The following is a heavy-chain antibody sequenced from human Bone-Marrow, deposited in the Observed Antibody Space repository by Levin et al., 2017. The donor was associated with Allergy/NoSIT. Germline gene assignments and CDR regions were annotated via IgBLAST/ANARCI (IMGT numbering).Heavy chain of an antibody. V-gene: IGHV3-7*03. CDR2: IKQDGTER. J-gene: IGHJ4*02. D-gene: IGHD3-3*01. CDR1: GFNFRAYR. Sequence: TGGSLRLSCAASGFNFRAYRMSWVRQAPGKGLEWVADIKQDGTERFYVDSVKGRFTISRDNARDSLHLYMNDLKAEDTALYYCARVRTGGFWSGYPDFWGPGTPVTVSS. CDR3: ARVRTGGFWSGYPDF.